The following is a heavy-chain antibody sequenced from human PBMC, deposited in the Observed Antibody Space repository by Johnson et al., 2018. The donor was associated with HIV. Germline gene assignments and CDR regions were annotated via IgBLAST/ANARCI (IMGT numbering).Heavy chain of an antibody. J-gene: IGHJ3*02. CDR2: ISSDGSST. CDR3: ARACRDGYTCDALDI. V-gene: IGHV3-74*02. Sequence: VQLVESGGGVVQPGGSLRLSCAASGFSFSDSWMSWVRQAPGKGLVWVSRISSDGSSTYYADSVNGRFTISRDNSKNTLYLQMNSLRAEDTALYYCARACRDGYTCDALDIWG. D-gene: IGHD5-24*01. CDR1: GFSFSDSW.